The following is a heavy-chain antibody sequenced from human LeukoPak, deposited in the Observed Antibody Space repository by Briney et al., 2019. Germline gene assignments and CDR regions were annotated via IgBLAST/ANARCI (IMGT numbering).Heavy chain of an antibody. CDR1: GFTFNNYA. J-gene: IGHJ5*02. V-gene: IGHV3-23*01. Sequence: GGSLRLSCAAFGFTFNNYAVNWVRQPPGKGLEWVSAVSGNGGTTYYADSVKGRFTISRDNSKNTVHLRINSLRDEDTAVYYCARRGTTYCTVDSCHPNWFDPWGQGTLVTVSS. CDR3: ARRGTTYCTVDSCHPNWFDP. CDR2: VSGNGGTT. D-gene: IGHD2-15*01.